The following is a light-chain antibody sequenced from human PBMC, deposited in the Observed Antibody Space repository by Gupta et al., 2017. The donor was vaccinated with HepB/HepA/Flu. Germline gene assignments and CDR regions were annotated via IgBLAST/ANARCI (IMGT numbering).Light chain of an antibody. V-gene: IGLV1-44*01. Sequence: QSVLTPPPSASGTPGQRVTISCSGSSSNSGSNTVNWYQQLPGTAPKLLIYSNNQRPSGVPDRFSGSKSGTSASLAISGLQSEDEADYYCAAWDDSLNGRVFGGGTKLTVL. CDR3: AAWDDSLNGRV. J-gene: IGLJ2*01. CDR2: SNN. CDR1: SSNSGSNT.